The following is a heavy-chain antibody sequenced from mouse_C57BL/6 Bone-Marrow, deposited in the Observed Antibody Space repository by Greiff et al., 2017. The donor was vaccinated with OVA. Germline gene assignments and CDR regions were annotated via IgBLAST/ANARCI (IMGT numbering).Heavy chain of an antibody. Sequence: EVHLVESGGGLVQPGGSLKLSCAASGFTFSDYYMYWVRQTPEKRLEWVAYISNGGGSTYYPDTVKGRFTISRDNAKNTLYLQMSRLKSEDTAMYYCARPSLYDGSRTEFAYWGQGTLVTVSA. CDR1: GFTFSDYY. D-gene: IGHD1-1*01. CDR2: ISNGGGST. CDR3: ARPSLYDGSRTEFAY. V-gene: IGHV5-12*01. J-gene: IGHJ3*01.